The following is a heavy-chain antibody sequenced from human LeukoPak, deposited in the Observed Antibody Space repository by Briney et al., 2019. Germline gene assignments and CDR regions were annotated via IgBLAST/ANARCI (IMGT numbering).Heavy chain of an antibody. J-gene: IGHJ6*02. D-gene: IGHD3-22*01. CDR3: ARETVWGYYYDSSGYPSSNGMDV. V-gene: IGHV4-34*01. Sequence: SETLSLTCAVYGGSFSGYYWSWIRQPPGKGLEWIGEINHSGSTNYNPSLKSRVTISVDTSKNQFSLKLSSVTAADTAVYYCARETVWGYYYDSSGYPSSNGMDVWGQGTTVTVSS. CDR1: GGSFSGYY. CDR2: INHSGST.